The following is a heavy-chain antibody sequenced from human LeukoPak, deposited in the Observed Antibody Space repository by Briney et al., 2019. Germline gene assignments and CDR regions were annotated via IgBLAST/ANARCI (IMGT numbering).Heavy chain of an antibody. CDR2: ISGSGGST. V-gene: IGHV3-23*01. CDR3: AKERSGSYSVDAFDI. J-gene: IGHJ3*02. Sequence: PGGSLRLSCAASGFTFSGYSVNWVRQAQGKGLEWVSAISGSGGSTYYADSVKGRFTISRDNSKNTLYLQMNSLRAEDTAVYYCAKERSGSYSVDAFDIWGQGTMVTVSS. D-gene: IGHD1-26*01. CDR1: GFTFSGYS.